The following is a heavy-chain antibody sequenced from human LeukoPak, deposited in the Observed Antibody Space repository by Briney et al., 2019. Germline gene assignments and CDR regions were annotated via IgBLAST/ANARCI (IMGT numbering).Heavy chain of an antibody. CDR1: GFTFSSSW. Sequence: GGSLRLSCAASGFTFSSSWMSWVRQAPGKGLEWVANINQDGSTKQYGDSVKGRFTISRDNAKNSLYVQMNSLRGEDTAVYYSAEGDYMDVWGKGTTVTVSS. CDR2: INQDGSTK. V-gene: IGHV3-7*01. CDR3: AEGDYMDV. J-gene: IGHJ6*03.